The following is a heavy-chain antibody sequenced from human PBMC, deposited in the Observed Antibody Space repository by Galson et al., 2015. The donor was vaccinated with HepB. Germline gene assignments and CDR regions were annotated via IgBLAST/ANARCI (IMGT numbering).Heavy chain of an antibody. Sequence: SLRLSCAASGFTFSSYSMNWVRQAPGKGLEWVSSITTNSNYIYYADSVKGRFTISRDNAKNSLYLQMNSLRAEDTAVYYCARQGTFILGGTGVWFNPWGQGTLVTVSS. CDR3: ARQGTFILGGTGVWFNP. V-gene: IGHV3-21*01. J-gene: IGHJ5*02. CDR2: ITTNSNYI. CDR1: GFTFSSYS. D-gene: IGHD1-26*01.